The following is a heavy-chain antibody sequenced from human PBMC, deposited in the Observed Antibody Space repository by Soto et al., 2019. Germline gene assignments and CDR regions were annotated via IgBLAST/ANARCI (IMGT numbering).Heavy chain of an antibody. V-gene: IGHV1-3*01. D-gene: IGHD4-17*01. CDR1: GYTFTSYA. CDR3: ARAYPTAPQLFDP. J-gene: IGHJ5*02. CDR2: INAGNGNT. Sequence: ASVKVSCKASGYTFTSYAMHWVRQAPGQRLEWMGWINAGNGNTKYSQKFQGRVTITGDTSASTAYMELSSLRSEDTAVYYCARAYPTAPQLFDPWGQGTLVTVSS.